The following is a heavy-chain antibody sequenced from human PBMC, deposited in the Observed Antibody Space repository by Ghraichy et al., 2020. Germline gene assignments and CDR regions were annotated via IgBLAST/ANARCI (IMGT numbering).Heavy chain of an antibody. CDR1: GFTFSSYR. V-gene: IGHV3-21*01. CDR3: ARENLYFYDTIGHYYFDQ. Sequence: GSLRLSCAASGFTFSSYRMIWVRQAPGKGLEWVSSIISKSNYIYNADSMKGRFTISRDNAKNSLSLQMHSLGAEDTAVYYCARENLYFYDTIGHYYFDQWGQGTLVTVSS. J-gene: IGHJ4*02. D-gene: IGHD3-22*01. CDR2: IISKSNYI.